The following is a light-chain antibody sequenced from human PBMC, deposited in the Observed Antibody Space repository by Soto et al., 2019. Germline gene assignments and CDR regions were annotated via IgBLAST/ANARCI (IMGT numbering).Light chain of an antibody. CDR1: SSDVGGYNY. V-gene: IGLV2-14*01. CDR2: EVS. J-gene: IGLJ3*02. CDR3: SSHTSSRTAV. Sequence: QSVLTQPASVSGSPGQSITISCTGTSSDVGGYNYVSWYQQYPGKATKLMIYEVSNRPSGVSNRFSGSKSGNTASLTISGLQAEDEADYYCSSHTSSRTAVFGGGTKVTVL.